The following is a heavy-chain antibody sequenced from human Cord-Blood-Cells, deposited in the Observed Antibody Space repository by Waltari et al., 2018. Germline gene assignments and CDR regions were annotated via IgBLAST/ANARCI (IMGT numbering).Heavy chain of an antibody. V-gene: IGHV3-30*18. D-gene: IGHD3-10*01. Sequence: TFSSYGMHWVRQAPGKGLEWVAVISYDGSNKYYADSVKGRFTISRDNSKNTLYLQMNSLRAEDTAVYYCANPGSGYWGQGTLVTVSS. CDR2: ISYDGSNK. CDR3: ANPGSGY. J-gene: IGHJ4*02. CDR1: TFSSYG.